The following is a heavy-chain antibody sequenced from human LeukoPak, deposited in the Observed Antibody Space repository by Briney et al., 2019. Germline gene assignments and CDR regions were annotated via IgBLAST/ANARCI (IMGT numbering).Heavy chain of an antibody. V-gene: IGHV5-51*01. Sequence: GESLKISCKGSGYSSTSYWIGWVRQMPGKGLEWMGIIYPDDSDTRYSPSFQGQVTISADKSFITAYLQWSNLKASDTGMYYCTRSDSSSPDAFDIWGQGTMVTVSS. D-gene: IGHD6-13*01. CDR1: GYSSTSYW. CDR3: TRSDSSSPDAFDI. J-gene: IGHJ3*02. CDR2: IYPDDSDT.